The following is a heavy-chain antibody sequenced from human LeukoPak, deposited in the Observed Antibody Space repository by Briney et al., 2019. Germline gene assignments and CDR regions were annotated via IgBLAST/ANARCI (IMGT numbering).Heavy chain of an antibody. V-gene: IGHV3-53*01. CDR1: GFTFSSYS. D-gene: IGHD6-19*01. Sequence: GGSLRLSCAASGFTFSSYSMNWVRQAPGKGLEWVSAFYSGGNTYYAGSVKGRFIISRDSSKNTLYLQMNNLRPEDTAMYYCAKLPSSGWLDYWGQGTLATVSS. CDR3: AKLPSSGWLDY. J-gene: IGHJ4*02. CDR2: FYSGGNT.